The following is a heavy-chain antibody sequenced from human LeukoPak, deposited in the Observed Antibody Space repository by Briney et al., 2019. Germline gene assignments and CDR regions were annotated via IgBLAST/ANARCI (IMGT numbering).Heavy chain of an antibody. CDR1: GGSFSGYY. D-gene: IGHD6-6*01. Sequence: SETLSLTCAVYGGSFSGYYWSWIRQPPGKGLEWIGEINHSGSTNYNPSLKSRVTISVDTSKNQFSLKLSSMTAADTAVYHCARGPARRWFGPWGQGTLVTVSS. V-gene: IGHV4-34*01. J-gene: IGHJ5*02. CDR2: INHSGST. CDR3: ARGPARRWFGP.